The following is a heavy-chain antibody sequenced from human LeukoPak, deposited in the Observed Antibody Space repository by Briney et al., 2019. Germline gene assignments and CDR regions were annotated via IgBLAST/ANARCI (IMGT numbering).Heavy chain of an antibody. J-gene: IGHJ6*02. CDR1: GGTFSSYA. D-gene: IGHD6-6*01. Sequence: ASVKVSCKASGGTFSSYAISWVRQAPGQGLEWMGGIIPIFGTANYAQKFQGRVTITADESTSTASMELSSLRSEDTAVYYCASSSSSGGSGHYYYYYGMDVWGQGTTVTVSS. CDR2: IIPIFGTA. V-gene: IGHV1-69*13. CDR3: ASSSSSGGSGHYYYYYGMDV.